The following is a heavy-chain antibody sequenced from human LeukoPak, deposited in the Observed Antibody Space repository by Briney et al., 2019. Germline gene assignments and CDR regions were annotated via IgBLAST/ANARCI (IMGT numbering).Heavy chain of an antibody. Sequence: ASVKVSCKASGYTFTSYGISWVRQAPGQGLEWMGWISAYSGNTNYAQKLQGRVTMTTDTSTSTAYMELRSLRSDDTAVYYCARDSFHYYDSSGYSSWGQGTLVTVSS. D-gene: IGHD3-22*01. CDR2: ISAYSGNT. CDR1: GYTFTSYG. J-gene: IGHJ4*02. V-gene: IGHV1-18*01. CDR3: ARDSFHYYDSSGYSS.